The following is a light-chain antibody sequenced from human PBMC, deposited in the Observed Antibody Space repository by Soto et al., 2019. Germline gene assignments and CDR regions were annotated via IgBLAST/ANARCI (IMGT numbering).Light chain of an antibody. CDR3: SSYTSSSTPV. J-gene: IGLJ2*01. CDR2: EVS. CDR1: SSDVGAYNY. Sequence: QSALTQPASVSGSPGQSITISCTGTSSDVGAYNYVSWYQQHPAIAPKLMIYEVSNRPSGVSNRFSGSKSANTASLTISGIQPDDEADYYCSSYTSSSTPVFGGGTKLTVL. V-gene: IGLV2-14*01.